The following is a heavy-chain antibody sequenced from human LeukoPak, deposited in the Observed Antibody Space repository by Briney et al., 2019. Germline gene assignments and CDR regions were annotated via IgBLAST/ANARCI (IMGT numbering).Heavy chain of an antibody. D-gene: IGHD6-19*01. CDR3: ARETVSGWHFDS. Sequence: GGSLRLSCAASGFTFSYHWMNWVRQAPGKGLVWVSRISSDGSITTYADSVKGRFTISRDNAKNTVYLQMKSLRAEDTAVYYCARETVSGWHFDSWGQGTLVTVSS. V-gene: IGHV3-74*01. J-gene: IGHJ4*02. CDR2: ISSDGSIT. CDR1: GFTFSYHW.